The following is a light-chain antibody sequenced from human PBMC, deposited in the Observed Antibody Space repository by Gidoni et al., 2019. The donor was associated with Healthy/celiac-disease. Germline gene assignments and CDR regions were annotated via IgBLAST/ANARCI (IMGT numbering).Light chain of an antibody. CDR1: SSDVGVYNY. CDR2: DVT. V-gene: IGLV2-14*03. CDR3: SSYTSSSTLIV. J-gene: IGLJ1*01. Sequence: QSALTQPASVSGSPGQSITISCTGTSSDVGVYNYFSWYQHHPGKAPKLIIYDVTNRPSGVSNRFSGSKSGNTASLNISGLQAEDEADYYCSSYTSSSTLIVFGTGTKVTVL.